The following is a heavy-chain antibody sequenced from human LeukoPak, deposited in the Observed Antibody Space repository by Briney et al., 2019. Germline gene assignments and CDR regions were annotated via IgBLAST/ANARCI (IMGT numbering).Heavy chain of an antibody. CDR2: INPNSGGT. V-gene: IGHV1-2*02. D-gene: IGHD6-13*01. CDR1: GYTFTGYY. Sequence: ASVKVSCKASGYTFTGYYMHWVRQAPGQGLEWMGWINPNSGGTNYAQKFQGRVTMTRDTSISTAYMELSRLRSDDTAVYYCARDRGLGQQLVRGWFDPWGQGTLVTVFS. CDR3: ARDRGLGQQLVRGWFDP. J-gene: IGHJ5*02.